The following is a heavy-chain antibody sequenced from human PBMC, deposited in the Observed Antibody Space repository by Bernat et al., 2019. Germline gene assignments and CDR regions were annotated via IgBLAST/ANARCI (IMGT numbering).Heavy chain of an antibody. V-gene: IGHV3-20*01. CDR2: INWNGGST. CDR1: GFTLDDYG. CDR3: ARDKEPGYCSGGSCYVVDY. D-gene: IGHD2-15*01. Sequence: EVQLVESGGGVVRPGGSLRLSCAASGFTLDDYGMSWVRQAPGKGLEWVSGINWNGGSTGYADSVKGRFTISRDNAKNSLYLQMNSLRAEDTALYHCARDKEPGYCSGGSCYVVDYWGQGTLVTVSS. J-gene: IGHJ4*02.